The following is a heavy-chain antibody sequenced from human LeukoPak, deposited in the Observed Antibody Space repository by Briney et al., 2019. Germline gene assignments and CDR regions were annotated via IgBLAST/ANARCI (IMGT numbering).Heavy chain of an antibody. D-gene: IGHD2-15*01. J-gene: IGHJ6*02. CDR3: ARSGSPGLLLQYYYYYYGMDV. V-gene: IGHV4-59*08. CDR1: GGSISSYN. CDR2: IYYSGST. Sequence: PSETLSLTCTVSGGSISSYNWSWIRQPPGKGLEWIWYIYYSGSTNYNPSLKSRVTISVDTSKNQFSLKLSSVTAADTAVYYCARSGSPGLLLQYYYYYYGMDVWGQGTTVTVSS.